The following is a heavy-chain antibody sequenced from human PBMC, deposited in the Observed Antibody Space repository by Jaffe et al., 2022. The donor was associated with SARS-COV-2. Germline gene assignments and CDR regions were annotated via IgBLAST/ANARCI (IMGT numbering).Heavy chain of an antibody. CDR1: GFTFSSYS. V-gene: IGHV3-21*01. CDR2: ISSSSSYI. D-gene: IGHD3-16*01. Sequence: EVQLVESGGGLVKPGGSLRLSCAASGFTFSSYSMNWVRQAPGKGLEWVSSISSSSSYIYYADSVKGRFTISRDNAKNSLYLQMNSLRAEDTAVYYCARDRGREPDYAFDIWGQGTMVTVSS. J-gene: IGHJ3*02. CDR3: ARDRGREPDYAFDI.